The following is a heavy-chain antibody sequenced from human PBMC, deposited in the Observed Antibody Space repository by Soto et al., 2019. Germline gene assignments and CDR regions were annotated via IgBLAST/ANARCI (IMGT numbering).Heavy chain of an antibody. J-gene: IGHJ4*02. CDR3: ARGYYDSSGYIFDY. D-gene: IGHD3-22*01. CDR1: GGSISSYY. V-gene: IGHV4-4*07. Sequence: SETLSLTCTVSGGSISSYYWSWIRQPAGKGLEWIGRIYTSGSTNYNPSLKSRVTMSVDTSKSQFSLKLSSVTAADTAVYYCARGYYDSSGYIFDYWGQGTLVTVSS. CDR2: IYTSGST.